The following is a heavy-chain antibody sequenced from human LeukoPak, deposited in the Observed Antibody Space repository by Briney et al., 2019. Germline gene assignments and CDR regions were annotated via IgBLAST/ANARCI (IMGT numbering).Heavy chain of an antibody. CDR3: ARDYCSGGSCLLQDY. CDR1: GYTFTGYY. Sequence: RAAVKVSCKASGYTFTGYYMHWVRQAPGQGLEWMGWINPNSGGTNYAQKFQGRVTMTRDTSISTAYMELSRLRSDDTAVYYCARDYCSGGSCLLQDYWGQGTLVTVSS. J-gene: IGHJ4*02. V-gene: IGHV1-2*02. CDR2: INPNSGGT. D-gene: IGHD2-15*01.